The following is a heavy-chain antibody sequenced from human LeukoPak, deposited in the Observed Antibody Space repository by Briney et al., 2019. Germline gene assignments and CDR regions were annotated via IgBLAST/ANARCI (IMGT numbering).Heavy chain of an antibody. CDR2: ISSSGSTI. J-gene: IGHJ4*02. CDR1: GFTFSSYT. Sequence: GGSLRLSCAASGFTFSSYTMHWIRQAPGKGLEWVSYISSSGSTIYYADSVKGRFTISRDNAKNSLYLQMNSLRAEDTAVYYCARKGRRVWSFDFWGQGTLATVSS. D-gene: IGHD3-3*01. CDR3: ARKGRRVWSFDF. V-gene: IGHV3-11*01.